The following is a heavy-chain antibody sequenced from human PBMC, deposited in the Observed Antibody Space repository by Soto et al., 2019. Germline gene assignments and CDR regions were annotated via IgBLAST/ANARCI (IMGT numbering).Heavy chain of an antibody. D-gene: IGHD5-18*01. V-gene: IGHV3-30*18. Sequence: QVQLVESGGGVVQPGRSLRLSCAASGFTFSSYGMHWVRQAPGTGLERVAVISYDGSNKYYADSVKGRFTISRDNSKNRLYLHLNSLRAEDTAVYYCAKGIRLRKHRSYYYYGMDVWGQETTVTVSS. CDR2: ISYDGSNK. CDR1: GFTFSSYG. J-gene: IGHJ6*02. CDR3: AKGIRLRKHRSYYYYGMDV.